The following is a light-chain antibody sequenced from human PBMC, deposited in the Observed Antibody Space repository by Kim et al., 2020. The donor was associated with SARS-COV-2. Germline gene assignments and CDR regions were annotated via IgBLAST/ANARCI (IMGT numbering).Light chain of an antibody. V-gene: IGKV3-20*01. J-gene: IGKJ4*01. Sequence: LFPGERATLSCRASQSVSSSYVAWYQQKPGQAPRLLIYGASSRATGIPDRFSGSGSGTDFTLTSSRLEPEDFAVYYCQQYGSSPLTFGGGTKLEI. CDR2: GAS. CDR1: QSVSSSY. CDR3: QQYGSSPLT.